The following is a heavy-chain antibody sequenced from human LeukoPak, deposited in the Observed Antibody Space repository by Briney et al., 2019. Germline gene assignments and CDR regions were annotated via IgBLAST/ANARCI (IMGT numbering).Heavy chain of an antibody. CDR3: ARGSSSGAYYFDY. Sequence: ASVKVSCKASGYTFSNFYVNWVRQTPGQGLEWMGILNPSGGSTRYAQKFQGRVTMTRDTSTSTVYMELRSLRSEDTAVYYCARGSSSGAYYFDYWGQGALVTVSS. CDR2: LNPSGGST. V-gene: IGHV1-46*01. CDR1: GYTFSNFY. D-gene: IGHD3-22*01. J-gene: IGHJ4*02.